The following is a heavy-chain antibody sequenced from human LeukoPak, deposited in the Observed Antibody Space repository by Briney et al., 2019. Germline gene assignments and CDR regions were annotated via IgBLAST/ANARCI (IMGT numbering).Heavy chain of an antibody. J-gene: IGHJ4*02. CDR1: GGTFSSYA. CDR2: IIPIFGTA. D-gene: IGHD2-2*01. CDR3: ARSALYSTKSDYYFES. Sequence: SVKVSCKASGGTFSSYAISWVRQAPGQGLEWMGGIIPIFGTANYAQKFQGRVTITADESTSTAYMELSSLRSEDTAMYYCARSALYSTKSDYYFESWGQGTLVTVSS. V-gene: IGHV1-69*13.